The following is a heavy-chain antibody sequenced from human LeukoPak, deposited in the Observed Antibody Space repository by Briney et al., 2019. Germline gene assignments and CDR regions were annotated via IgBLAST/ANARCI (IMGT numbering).Heavy chain of an antibody. CDR3: ARWGPYCSSTSCYGLGY. CDR1: GFTISSYW. CDR2: INSDGSDT. Sequence: GGSLRLSCAASGFTISSYWMHWVRHAPGKGLVWVSRINSDGSDTSYADSVKGRFTISRDNAKNTLYLQMNSLRPEDTAVYYCARWGPYCSSTSCYGLGYWGQGTLVTVSS. J-gene: IGHJ4*02. D-gene: IGHD2-2*01. V-gene: IGHV3-74*01.